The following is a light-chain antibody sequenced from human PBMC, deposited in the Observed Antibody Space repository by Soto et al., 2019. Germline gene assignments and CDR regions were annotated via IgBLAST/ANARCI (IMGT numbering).Light chain of an antibody. CDR1: QSVSSSY. J-gene: IGKJ1*01. Sequence: EIALTQSPDTLSLSLGERATLSCRASQSVSSSYLAWYRQKPGQAPRLLIYDASSRATGIPDRFTGSGSGTDFTLTITRLEPEDFAMYYCQRYGSSPWTFGQGTKVEVQ. CDR2: DAS. V-gene: IGKV3-20*01. CDR3: QRYGSSPWT.